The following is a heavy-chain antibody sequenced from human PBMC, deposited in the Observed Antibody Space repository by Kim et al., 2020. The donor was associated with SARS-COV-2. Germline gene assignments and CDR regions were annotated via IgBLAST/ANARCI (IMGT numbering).Heavy chain of an antibody. D-gene: IGHD3-10*01. Sequence: GGSLRLSCAASGFTFDDYAMHWVRQAPGKGLEWVSGISWNSGSIGYADSVKGRFTISRDNAKNSLYLQMNSLRAEDTALYYCAKEGTPSASFDYWGQGTLVTVSS. CDR2: ISWNSGSI. J-gene: IGHJ4*02. V-gene: IGHV3-9*01. CDR3: AKEGTPSASFDY. CDR1: GFTFDDYA.